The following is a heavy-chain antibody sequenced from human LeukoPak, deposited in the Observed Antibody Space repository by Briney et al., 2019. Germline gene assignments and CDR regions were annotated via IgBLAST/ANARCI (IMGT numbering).Heavy chain of an antibody. J-gene: IGHJ6*02. D-gene: IGHD3-22*01. CDR1: GFTVSSNY. CDR2: IYSGGST. V-gene: IGHV3-66*01. CDR3: ARDSKYYYDSSGYYYYYGMDV. Sequence: GGSLRLSCAASGFTVSSNYMSWVRQAPGKGLEWVSVIYSGGSTYYVDSVKGRLTISRDNSKNTLYLQMNSLRAEDTAVYYCARDSKYYYDSSGYYYYYGMDVWGQGTTVTVSS.